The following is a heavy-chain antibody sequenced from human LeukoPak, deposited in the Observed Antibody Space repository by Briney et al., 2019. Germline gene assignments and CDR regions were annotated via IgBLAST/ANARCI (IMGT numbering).Heavy chain of an antibody. Sequence: SETLSLTCTVSGGSISSGSYYWSWIRQPAGKGLEWIGRIYTSGSTNYNPSLKSRVTISVDTFKNQFSLKLSSVTAADTAVYYCARDSRRLNWFDPWGQGTLVTVSS. CDR1: GGSISSGSYY. CDR3: ARDSRRLNWFDP. CDR2: IYTSGST. J-gene: IGHJ5*02. D-gene: IGHD6-13*01. V-gene: IGHV4-61*02.